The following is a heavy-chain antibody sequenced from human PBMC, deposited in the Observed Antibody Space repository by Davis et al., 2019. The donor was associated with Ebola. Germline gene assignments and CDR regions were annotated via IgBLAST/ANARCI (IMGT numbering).Heavy chain of an antibody. CDR3: AKSTMIVGDWDFDY. V-gene: IGHV3-53*01. CDR1: GFIVSDKY. Sequence: GGSLRLSCAASGFIVSDKYMSWVRRAPGKGLEWVSTHGTSGDTYYADSVKGRFTISRDNSENTLHLQMNSLRADDTAVYYCAKSTMIVGDWDFDYWGQGTLVTVSS. D-gene: IGHD3-22*01. J-gene: IGHJ4*02. CDR2: HGTSGDT.